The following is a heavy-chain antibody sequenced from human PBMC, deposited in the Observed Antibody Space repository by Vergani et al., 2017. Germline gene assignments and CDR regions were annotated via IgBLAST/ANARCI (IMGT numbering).Heavy chain of an antibody. D-gene: IGHD3-3*01. CDR1: GGSISSGGYY. CDR2: IYYSGST. Sequence: QVQLQESGPGLVKPSQTLSLTCTVSGGSISSGGYYWSWIRQHPGKGLEWIGYIYYSGSTYYNPSLKSRVTISVDTSKNQFSLKLSSVTAADTAVYYCASARLSYDFWSGYYEAGFDYWGQGTLVTVSS. V-gene: IGHV4-31*03. J-gene: IGHJ4*02. CDR3: ASARLSYDFWSGYYEAGFDY.